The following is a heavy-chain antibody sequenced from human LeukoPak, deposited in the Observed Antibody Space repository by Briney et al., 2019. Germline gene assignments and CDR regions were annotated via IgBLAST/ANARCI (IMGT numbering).Heavy chain of an antibody. V-gene: IGHV3-30*02. CDR1: GFTFSSYG. CDR2: IRYDGSNK. CDR3: AREYPYSSSWYREGYFDY. J-gene: IGHJ4*02. D-gene: IGHD6-13*01. Sequence: PGGSLRLSCAASGFTFSSYGMHWVRQAPGKGLEWVAFIRYDGSNKYYADSVKGRFTISRDNSKSTLYLQMNSLRAEDTAVYYCAREYPYSSSWYREGYFDYWGQGTLVTVSS.